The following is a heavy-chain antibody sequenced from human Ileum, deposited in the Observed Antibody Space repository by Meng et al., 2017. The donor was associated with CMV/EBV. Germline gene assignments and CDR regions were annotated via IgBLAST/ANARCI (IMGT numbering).Heavy chain of an antibody. V-gene: IGHV1-46*02. CDR2: INPSGGST. Sequence: ASGDTVNSHYMHWVRQAPGQGLEWMGIINPSGGSTNYAQKFQGRVTMTRDTFTSTVYMEMSSLRSEDTAVYYCAREVNLAPGGWFDPWGQGTLVTVSS. D-gene: IGHD3-10*01. J-gene: IGHJ5*02. CDR3: AREVNLAPGGWFDP. CDR1: GDTVNSHY.